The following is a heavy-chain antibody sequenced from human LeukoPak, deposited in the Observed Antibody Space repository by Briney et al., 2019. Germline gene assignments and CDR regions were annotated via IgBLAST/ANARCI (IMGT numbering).Heavy chain of an antibody. Sequence: PGGSLRLSCAASGFTFSSYAMHWVRQAPGKGLEWVAVISYDGSNKYYADSVKDRFTISRDNSKNTLYLQMNSLRAEDTAVYYCAREVLQNYDSSGYVRGEFDYWGQGTLVTVSS. CDR2: ISYDGSNK. J-gene: IGHJ4*02. D-gene: IGHD3-22*01. CDR1: GFTFSSYA. V-gene: IGHV3-30-3*01. CDR3: AREVLQNYDSSGYVRGEFDY.